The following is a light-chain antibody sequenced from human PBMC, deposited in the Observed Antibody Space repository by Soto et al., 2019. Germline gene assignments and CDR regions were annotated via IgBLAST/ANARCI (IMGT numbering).Light chain of an antibody. J-gene: IGKJ1*01. V-gene: IGKV3-20*01. CDR2: GAS. Sequence: MVLTQSTCTLSLSPGERATLSCGASQSLSTSSLAWYQQRTGQAPRLVIYGASSRATGIPDRFSGSGSGTDFTLAISRLETEDFAVYYCQQYVRSPWTFGRGTKVDIK. CDR3: QQYVRSPWT. CDR1: QSLSTSS.